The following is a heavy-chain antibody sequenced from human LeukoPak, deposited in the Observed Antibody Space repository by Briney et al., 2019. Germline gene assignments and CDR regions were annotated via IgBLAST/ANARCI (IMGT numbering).Heavy chain of an antibody. CDR2: ISHSGST. J-gene: IGHJ4*02. CDR3: ARRTDFDIVTGHHFDY. CDR1: GGSISSDY. Sequence: PSETLSLTCTVSGGSISSDYWSWIRQPPGKGLEWVGYISHSGSTNYNPSLQSRVTMSVDTSTKQFSLNLRFVTAADTAVCFCARRTDFDIVTGHHFDYWGQGTLVTVSS. D-gene: IGHD3-9*01. V-gene: IGHV4-59*08.